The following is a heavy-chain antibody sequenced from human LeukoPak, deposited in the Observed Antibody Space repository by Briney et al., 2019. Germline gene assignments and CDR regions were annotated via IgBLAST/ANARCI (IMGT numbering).Heavy chain of an antibody. CDR3: ARDPSSSDAFDI. Sequence: GGSLRLSCAASGFTFSSYAMSWVRQAPGKGLEWVSAISGSGGSTYYADSVKGRFTISRDNSKNTLYLQMNSLRPEDTAVYYCARDPSSSDAFDIWGQGTLVTVSS. CDR1: GFTFSSYA. J-gene: IGHJ3*02. V-gene: IGHV3-23*01. CDR2: ISGSGGST.